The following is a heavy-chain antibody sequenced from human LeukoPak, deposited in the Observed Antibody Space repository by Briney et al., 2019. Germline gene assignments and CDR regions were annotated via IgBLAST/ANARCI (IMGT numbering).Heavy chain of an antibody. Sequence: SETLSLTCAVYGASFSGYYWTWIRQPPGKGLEWIGEINHSGSTNYNPSLKSRVTISVDTSKSQFSLKLSSVTDADTAVYYCARSEGGPPLRLRYFDWESYYYMDVWGKGTTVTVSS. CDR1: GASFSGYY. CDR2: INHSGST. CDR3: ARSEGGPPLRLRYFDWESYYYMDV. D-gene: IGHD3-9*01. V-gene: IGHV4-34*01. J-gene: IGHJ6*03.